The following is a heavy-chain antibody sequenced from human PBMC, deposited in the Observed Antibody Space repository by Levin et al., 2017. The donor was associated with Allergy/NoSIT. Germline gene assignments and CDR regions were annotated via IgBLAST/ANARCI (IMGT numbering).Heavy chain of an antibody. D-gene: IGHD4-17*01. CDR3: ASTSGGEQFYYYYGMDG. Sequence: GGSLRLSCAASGFTFSSYSMNWVRQAPGKGLEWVSSISSSSSYIYYADSVKGRFTISRDNAKNSLYLQMNSLRAEDTAVYYCASTSGGEQFYYYYGMDGWGQGTTVTVSS. CDR1: GFTFSSYS. J-gene: IGHJ6*02. CDR2: ISSSSSYI. V-gene: IGHV3-21*01.